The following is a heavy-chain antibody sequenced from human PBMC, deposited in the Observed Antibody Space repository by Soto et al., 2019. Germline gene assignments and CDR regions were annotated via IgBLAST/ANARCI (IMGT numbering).Heavy chain of an antibody. Sequence: SETLSLTCAVYGGSFSGYYWSWIRQPPGKGLEWIGEINHSGSTNYNPSLKSRVTISVDTSKNQLSLKLSSVTAADTAVYYCARVFTIFGVVTSSYYYYGMDVWGQGTTVTVSS. D-gene: IGHD3-3*01. J-gene: IGHJ6*02. CDR3: ARVFTIFGVVTSSYYYYGMDV. CDR1: GGSFSGYY. V-gene: IGHV4-34*01. CDR2: INHSGST.